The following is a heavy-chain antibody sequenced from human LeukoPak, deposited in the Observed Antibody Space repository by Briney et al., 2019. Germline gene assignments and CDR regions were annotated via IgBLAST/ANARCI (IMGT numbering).Heavy chain of an antibody. CDR1: GFTFSTYG. J-gene: IGHJ3*01. Sequence: GRSLRLSCAASGFTFSTYGMHRVRQAPGKGLEWVALISYDGSNNYHADSVKGRFTISRDNSKKKLYLQMNSLRAEDTAIYYCAKDRQRVAYGGAFDLWGQGTMVTVSS. D-gene: IGHD4-17*01. CDR3: AKDRQRVAYGGAFDL. CDR2: ISYDGSNN. V-gene: IGHV3-30*18.